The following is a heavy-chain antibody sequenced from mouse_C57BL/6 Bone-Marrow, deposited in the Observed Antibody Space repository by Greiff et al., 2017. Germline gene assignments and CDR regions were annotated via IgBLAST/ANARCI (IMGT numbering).Heavy chain of an antibody. Sequence: EVKLQESGPGMVKPSQSLSLTCTVTGYSITSGYDWHWIRHFPGNKLEWMGYISYSGSTNYNPTLKSRISITHDTSKNHFFLKLNYVTTVDTATYCCAGGNFPSYWGQGTRVTVSA. D-gene: IGHD2-1*01. CDR1: GYSITSGYD. CDR2: ISYSGST. V-gene: IGHV3-1*01. CDR3: AGGNFPSY. J-gene: IGHJ3*01.